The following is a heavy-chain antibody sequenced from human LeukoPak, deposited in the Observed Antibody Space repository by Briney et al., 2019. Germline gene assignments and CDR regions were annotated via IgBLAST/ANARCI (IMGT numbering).Heavy chain of an antibody. CDR3: AITMLRGVPSD. D-gene: IGHD3-10*01. J-gene: IGHJ4*02. CDR1: GFAVSSNY. Sequence: PGGSLRLSCAASGFAVSSNYMSWVRQAPGKGLEWVSVIYSGGSTYYADSVKGRFTISRDNSKSTLYLQMNSLRAEDTAVYYCAITMLRGVPSDWGQGTLVTVSS. CDR2: IYSGGST. V-gene: IGHV3-53*01.